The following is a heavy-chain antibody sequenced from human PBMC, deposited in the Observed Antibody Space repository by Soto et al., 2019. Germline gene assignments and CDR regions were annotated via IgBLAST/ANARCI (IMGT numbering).Heavy chain of an antibody. D-gene: IGHD2-15*01. CDR3: VRRGVIYSPEGDVYDYYYGMDV. CDR1: GGSISSSSYY. Sequence: SETLSLTCTVSGGSISSSSYYWGWIRQPPGKGLEWIGSIYYSGSTYYNPSLKSRVTISVDTSKNQFSLKLSSVTAADTAVYYCVRRGVIYSPEGDVYDYYYGMDVWGQGTTVTVSS. V-gene: IGHV4-39*01. CDR2: IYYSGST. J-gene: IGHJ6*02.